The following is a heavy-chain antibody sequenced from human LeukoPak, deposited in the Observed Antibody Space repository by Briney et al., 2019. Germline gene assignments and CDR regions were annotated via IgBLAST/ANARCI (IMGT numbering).Heavy chain of an antibody. V-gene: IGHV1-18*01. CDR1: GYTFTSYG. CDR3: AKSRDGYNSYYFDY. Sequence: ASVKVSCKASGYTFTSYGISWVRQAPGQGLEWMGWISAYNGNTNYAQKLQGRVTMTTDTSTGTAYMELRSLRSDDTAVYYCAKSRDGYNSYYFDYWGQGTLVTVSS. CDR2: ISAYNGNT. J-gene: IGHJ4*02. D-gene: IGHD5-24*01.